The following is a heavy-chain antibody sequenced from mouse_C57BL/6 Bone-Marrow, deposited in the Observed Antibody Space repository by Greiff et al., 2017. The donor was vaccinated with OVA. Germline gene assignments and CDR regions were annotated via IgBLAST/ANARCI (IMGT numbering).Heavy chain of an antibody. Sequence: VQLQQSGAELVKPGASVKMSCKASGYTFTSYWITWVKQRPGQGLEWIGDIYPGSGSTNYNEKFKSKATLTVDTSSSTAYMQLSSLTSEDSAVYYCARSDYYGSSYYFDVWGTGTTVTVSS. D-gene: IGHD1-1*01. CDR2: IYPGSGST. CDR1: GYTFTSYW. CDR3: ARSDYYGSSYYFDV. V-gene: IGHV1-55*01. J-gene: IGHJ1*03.